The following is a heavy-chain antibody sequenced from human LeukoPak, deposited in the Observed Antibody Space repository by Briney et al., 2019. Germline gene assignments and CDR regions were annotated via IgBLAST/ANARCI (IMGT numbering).Heavy chain of an antibody. V-gene: IGHV3-7*01. CDR1: GFNFGSHY. CDR2: IKEDGSET. Sequence: PGGSLRLSCAASGFNFGSHYMSWVRQAPGKVLEWVGNIKEDGSETSYVDSVKGRFTISRDNAQNLLFLQMNSLRDDDAAVYYCARDYTWNSLDYWGRGTLVTVSS. D-gene: IGHD1-20*01. CDR3: ARDYTWNSLDY. J-gene: IGHJ4*02.